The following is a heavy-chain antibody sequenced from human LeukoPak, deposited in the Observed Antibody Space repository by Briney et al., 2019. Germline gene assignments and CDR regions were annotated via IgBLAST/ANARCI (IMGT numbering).Heavy chain of an antibody. D-gene: IGHD7-27*01. CDR2: IYHSGST. CDR3: ARSYGLLGNFDY. J-gene: IGHJ4*02. Sequence: SETLSLTCTVSGYSISSGYYWGWIRQPPGKGLEWIGSIYHSGSTYYNPSLKSRVTISVDTSKNQFSLKLSSVTAADTAVYYCARSYGLLGNFDYWGQGTLVTVSS. V-gene: IGHV4-38-2*02. CDR1: GYSISSGYY.